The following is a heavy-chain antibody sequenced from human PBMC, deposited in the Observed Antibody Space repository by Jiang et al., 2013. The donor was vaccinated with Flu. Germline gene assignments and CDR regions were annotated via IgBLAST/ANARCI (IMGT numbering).Heavy chain of an antibody. J-gene: IGHJ6*02. CDR3: ARGGDGMDV. V-gene: IGHV1-3*01. CDR1: GYTFTDYA. Sequence: GAEVKKPGASVKVSCKASGYTFTDYAVQWVRQAPGQRLEWMGWINAGNGNTKYSQRFQGRVTMTRDTSTSTVYMELSSLRSEDTAVYYCARGGDGMDVWGQGTTVTVSS. CDR2: INAGNGNT. D-gene: IGHD1-26*01.